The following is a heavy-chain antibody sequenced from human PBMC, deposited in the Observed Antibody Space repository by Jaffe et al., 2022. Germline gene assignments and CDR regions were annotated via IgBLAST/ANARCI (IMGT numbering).Heavy chain of an antibody. CDR2: IYHSGIT. Sequence: QVQLQESGPGLVKASETLSLTCAVSAYSISSGYYWDWIRQPPGKGLEWIGNIYHSGITYYNPSLKSRVTISVDTSKNQFSLKLTSVTAADTAVYYCAKSRHGYNYGGTFDYWGQGSLVTVSS. CDR1: AYSISSGYY. J-gene: IGHJ4*02. D-gene: IGHD5-12*01. V-gene: IGHV4-38-2*01. CDR3: AKSRHGYNYGGTFDY.